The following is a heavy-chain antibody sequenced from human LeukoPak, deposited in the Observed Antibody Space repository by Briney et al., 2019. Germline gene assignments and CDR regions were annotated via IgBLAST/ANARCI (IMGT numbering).Heavy chain of an antibody. CDR1: GYTFTSYD. Sequence: ASVKVSCKASGYTFTSYDINWVRQATGQGLEWMGWMNPNSGNTGYAQKFQGRVTITRNTSISTAYMELSSLRSEDTAVYYCARLVRRDCSSTSCFDAFDIWGQGTMVTVSS. CDR3: ARLVRRDCSSTSCFDAFDI. J-gene: IGHJ3*02. V-gene: IGHV1-8*03. CDR2: MNPNSGNT. D-gene: IGHD2-2*01.